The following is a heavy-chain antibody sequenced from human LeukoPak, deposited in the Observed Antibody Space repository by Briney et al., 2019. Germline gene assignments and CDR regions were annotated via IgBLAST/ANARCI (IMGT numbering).Heavy chain of an antibody. D-gene: IGHD3-22*01. CDR1: GYTFTSYY. CDR2: INPNSGGT. Sequence: VASVKVSCKASGYTFTSYYMHWVRQAPGQGLEWMGWINPNSGGTNYAQKFQGRVTMTRDTSISTAYMELSRLRSDDTAVYYCARDLYYYDGSGLGGDNYWGQGTLVTVSS. CDR3: ARDLYYYDGSGLGGDNY. J-gene: IGHJ4*02. V-gene: IGHV1-2*02.